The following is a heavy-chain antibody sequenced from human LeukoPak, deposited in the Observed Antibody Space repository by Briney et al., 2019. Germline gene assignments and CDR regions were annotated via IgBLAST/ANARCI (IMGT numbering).Heavy chain of an antibody. J-gene: IGHJ4*02. CDR2: FDPEDGET. D-gene: IGHD3-9*01. CDR3: ATVSRYFDWLLTSYFDY. Sequence: ASVKVSCKVSGYTLTELSMHWVRQAPGKGLEWMGGFDPEDGETIYAQKFQGRVTMTEDTSTDTVYMELSSLRSEDTAVYYCATVSRYFDWLLTSYFDYWGQGTLVTVSS. V-gene: IGHV1-24*01. CDR1: GYTLTELS.